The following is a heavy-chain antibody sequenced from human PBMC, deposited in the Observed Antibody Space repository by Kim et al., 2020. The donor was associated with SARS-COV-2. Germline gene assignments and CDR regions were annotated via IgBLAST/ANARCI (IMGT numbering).Heavy chain of an antibody. CDR2: INLNNGDT. J-gene: IGHJ5*02. Sequence: ASVKVSCKASGYTFSGYYVHWVRQAPGQELEWMGRINLNNGDTIFAQKFQGRVTLTRDTSISTAYMELNNLKSDDTVVYYCARGSERSDNWFDPWGQGTLVTVSS. CDR1: GYTFSGYY. D-gene: IGHD1-1*01. CDR3: ARGSERSDNWFDP. V-gene: IGHV1-2*05.